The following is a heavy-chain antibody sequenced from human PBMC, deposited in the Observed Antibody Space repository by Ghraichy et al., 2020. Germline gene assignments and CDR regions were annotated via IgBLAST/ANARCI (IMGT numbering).Heavy chain of an antibody. V-gene: IGHV4-59*11. CDR2: IYYRGST. Sequence: SETLSLTCTVSGASITSHSWSWIRQSPGRGLEWIGYIYYRGSTNYNPSLESRVTMSIDTSKSQFSLRLTSATATDTAVYYCARETYQWYFDYWGQGTLVIVSS. CDR3: ARETYQWYFDY. D-gene: IGHD6-19*01. CDR1: GASITSHS. J-gene: IGHJ4*02.